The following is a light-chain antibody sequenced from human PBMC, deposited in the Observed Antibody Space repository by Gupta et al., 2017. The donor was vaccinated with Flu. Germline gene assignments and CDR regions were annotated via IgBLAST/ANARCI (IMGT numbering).Light chain of an antibody. CDR3: HQYNTSIS. CDR2: GAS. Sequence: EIVMTQSPATLSVSPGERATCSCRDSQSVSSNLAWYQQKPGQAPRLIIYGASTRAIGIPARFSGSGCGTEFTLTSSSLQSEDFAVYYWHQYNTSISFGHGTKVDIK. V-gene: IGKV3-15*01. J-gene: IGKJ3*01. CDR1: QSVSSN.